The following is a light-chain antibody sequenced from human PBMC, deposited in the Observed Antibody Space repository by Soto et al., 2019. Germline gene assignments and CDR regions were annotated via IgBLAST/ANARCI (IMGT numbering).Light chain of an antibody. V-gene: IGLV1-44*01. Sequence: QSVLTQPPSASGTPGQRVTLSCSGSSSNIGSNTVNWYQQLPGTAPKLLIYNNNQRPSGVPDRFSGSKSGTSASLAISGLQSEDEADYYCATWDDSRNKVFGTGTKVTVL. CDR2: NNN. J-gene: IGLJ1*01. CDR3: ATWDDSRNKV. CDR1: SSNIGSNT.